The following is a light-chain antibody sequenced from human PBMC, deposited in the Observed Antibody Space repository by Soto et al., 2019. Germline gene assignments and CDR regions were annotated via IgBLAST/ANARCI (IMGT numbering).Light chain of an antibody. CDR3: NSYTSSSTYV. V-gene: IGLV2-14*01. J-gene: IGLJ1*01. CDR1: SSDVGGYNY. Sequence: QSVLTQPVSVSGSPGQSITISCTGTSSDVGGYNYVSWYQQHPGKAPKLMIYEVNNRPSGVSHRFSGSKSGNTASLTISGLQAEDEADYYCNSYTSSSTYVFGTGTKVTVL. CDR2: EVN.